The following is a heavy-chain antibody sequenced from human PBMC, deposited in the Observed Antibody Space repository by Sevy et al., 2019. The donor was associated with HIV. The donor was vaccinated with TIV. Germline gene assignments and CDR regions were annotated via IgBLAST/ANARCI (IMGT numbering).Heavy chain of an antibody. Sequence: GGSLRLSCAASGFTFSNFGMHWVRQAPGKGLEWLADISYDGNKIYYVDSVKGRFTISRDNSKNTLYVQMNSLRAEDTAVYYCAKDYDGSSGWGYYYYGMDVWGQGTTVTVSS. J-gene: IGHJ6*02. V-gene: IGHV3-30*18. CDR1: GFTFSNFG. CDR3: AKDYDGSSGWGYYYYGMDV. CDR2: ISYDGNKI. D-gene: IGHD3-22*01.